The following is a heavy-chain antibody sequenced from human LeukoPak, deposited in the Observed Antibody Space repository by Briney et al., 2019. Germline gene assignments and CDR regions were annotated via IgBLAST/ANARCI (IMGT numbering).Heavy chain of an antibody. D-gene: IGHD2-21*02. CDR1: GFTFSSHW. J-gene: IGHJ3*02. V-gene: IGHV3-74*01. CDR3: ARESVTDISRQSDAFDI. Sequence: GGCLRLSCAASGFTFSSHWMHWVRPAPGQGLVWVSRIKSDGSSTSYAESVNGRFTISRDNAKNTLYLQTNNLGVEDTAVYYCARESVTDISRQSDAFDIWGQGTMVTVS. CDR2: IKSDGSST.